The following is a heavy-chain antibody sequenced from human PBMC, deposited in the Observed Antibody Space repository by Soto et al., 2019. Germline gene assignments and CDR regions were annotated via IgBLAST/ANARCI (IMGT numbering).Heavy chain of an antibody. J-gene: IGHJ3*02. CDR2: ISGSGGST. CDR3: AKVLVSRELLRSKHAENDAFDI. D-gene: IGHD1-26*01. CDR1: GFTFSSYA. Sequence: PVGSLRLSCAASGFTFSSYAMSWVRQAPGKGLEWVSAISGSGGSTYYADSVKGRFTISRDNSKNTLYLQMNSLRAEDTAVYYCAKVLVSRELLRSKHAENDAFDIWGQGTMVTVSS. V-gene: IGHV3-23*01.